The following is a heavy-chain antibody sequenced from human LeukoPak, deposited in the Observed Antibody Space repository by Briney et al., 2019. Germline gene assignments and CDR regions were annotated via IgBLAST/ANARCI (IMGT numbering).Heavy chain of an antibody. D-gene: IGHD2-15*01. CDR2: ISGSGGST. CDR3: AKDKDIVVVGASYY. V-gene: IGHV3-23*01. Sequence: GGSLRLSCAASGFTFSSYAVSWVRQAPGKGLEWVSAISGSGGSTYYADSVKGRFTISRDNSKNTLYLQMNSLRAEDTAVYYCAKDKDIVVVGASYYWGQGTLVTVSS. CDR1: GFTFSSYA. J-gene: IGHJ4*02.